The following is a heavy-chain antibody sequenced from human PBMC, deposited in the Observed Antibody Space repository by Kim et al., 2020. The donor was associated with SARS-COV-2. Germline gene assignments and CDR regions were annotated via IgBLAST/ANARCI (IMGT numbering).Heavy chain of an antibody. Sequence: GGSLRLSCAASGFTFSSYWMSWVRQAPGKGLEWVANIKQDGSEKYYVDSVKGRFTISRDNAKNSLYLQMNSLRAEDTAVYYCARDLLTRYDILTGPVTYYYYGMDVWGQGTTVTVSS. CDR2: IKQDGSEK. CDR3: ARDLLTRYDILTGPVTYYYYGMDV. J-gene: IGHJ6*02. CDR1: GFTFSSYW. D-gene: IGHD3-9*01. V-gene: IGHV3-7*01.